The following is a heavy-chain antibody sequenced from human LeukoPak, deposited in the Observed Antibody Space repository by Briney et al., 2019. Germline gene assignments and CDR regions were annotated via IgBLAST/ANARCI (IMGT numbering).Heavy chain of an antibody. Sequence: SETLSLTCAVYGGSFSGYYWSWIRQPPGKALEWIGEINHSGSTNYNPSLKSRVTISVGTSKNQFSLKLSSVTAADTAVYYCARGLALNDSSGYYFDYWGQGTLVTVSS. V-gene: IGHV4-34*01. D-gene: IGHD3-22*01. J-gene: IGHJ4*02. CDR3: ARGLALNDSSGYYFDY. CDR1: GGSFSGYY. CDR2: INHSGST.